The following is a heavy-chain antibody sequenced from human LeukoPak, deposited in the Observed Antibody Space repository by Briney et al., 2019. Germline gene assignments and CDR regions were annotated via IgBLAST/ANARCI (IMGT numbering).Heavy chain of an antibody. D-gene: IGHD3-22*01. CDR2: ISSTGGTT. V-gene: IGHV3-23*01. CDR3: ARILYYDSSGVLDY. J-gene: IGHJ4*02. Sequence: PGGSLRLSCAASGITFSYGMSWVRQAPGKGLEWVSSISSTGGTTYYADSVKGRFTISRDNSKNTLYLQMNSLRAEDTAVYYCARILYYDSSGVLDYWGQGTLVTVSS. CDR1: GITFSYG.